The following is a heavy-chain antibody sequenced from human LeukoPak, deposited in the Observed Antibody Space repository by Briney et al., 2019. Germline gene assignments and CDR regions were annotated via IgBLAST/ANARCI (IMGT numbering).Heavy chain of an antibody. Sequence: GGSLRLSCAASGFTFSNYGLHWVRQAPGKGLEWVSVILKDERSKYYADSVMGRFTISWDNSGKTLYLEMNDLRSEDTAVYYCATGRDNYWGQGTLVTVSS. V-gene: IGHV3-30*03. CDR3: ATGRDNY. D-gene: IGHD5-24*01. CDR2: ILKDERSK. J-gene: IGHJ4*02. CDR1: GFTFSNYG.